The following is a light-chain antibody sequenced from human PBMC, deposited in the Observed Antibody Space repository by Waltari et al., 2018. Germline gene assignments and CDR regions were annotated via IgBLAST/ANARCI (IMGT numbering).Light chain of an antibody. J-gene: IGLJ3*02. Sequence: QSVLTQPPSVSEAPRPRVTIPCSGSSSNIGNNAVHWYQQLPGKAPKLLIYYDDLLPSGVSDRFSGSKSGTSASLAISGLQSEDEADYYCAAWDDNLSAWVFGGGTKLTVL. V-gene: IGLV1-36*01. CDR3: AAWDDNLSAWV. CDR1: SSNIGNNA. CDR2: YDD.